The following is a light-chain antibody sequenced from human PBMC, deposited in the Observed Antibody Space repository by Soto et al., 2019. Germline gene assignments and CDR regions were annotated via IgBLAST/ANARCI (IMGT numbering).Light chain of an antibody. CDR1: GGDVGSFNL. V-gene: IGLV2-23*01. CDR2: EGS. J-gene: IGLJ2*01. CDR3: CSYAGGTTVV. Sequence: QSALTQPASVSASPGQSITISCAGTGGDVGSFNLVSWYQQYPGKTPKLIIYEGSKRPSGVSNRFSGSKSDNTASLTISGLQAEDESDYYCCSYAGGTTVVFGGGTKLTVL.